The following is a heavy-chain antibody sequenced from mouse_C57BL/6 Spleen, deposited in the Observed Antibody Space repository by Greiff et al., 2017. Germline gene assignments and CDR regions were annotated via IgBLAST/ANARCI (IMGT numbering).Heavy chain of an antibody. D-gene: IGHD1-1*01. CDR1: GFTFSSYG. J-gene: IGHJ2*01. CDR3: ARQSGSSLDY. V-gene: IGHV5-6*01. CDR2: ISSGGSYT. Sequence: EVKLMESGGDLVKPGGSLKLSCAASGFTFSSYGMSWVRQTPDKRLEWVATISSGGSYTYYPDSVKGRFTISRDNAKNTLYLQMSSLKSEDTAMYYCARQSGSSLDYWGQGTTRTVSS.